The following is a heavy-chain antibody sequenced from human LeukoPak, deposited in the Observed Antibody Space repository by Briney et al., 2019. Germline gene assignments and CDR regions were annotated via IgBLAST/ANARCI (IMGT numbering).Heavy chain of an antibody. CDR2: FCYSGNT. CDR3: ARGLLSSGWTIRSVWFDP. CDR1: GDSISNSAYC. V-gene: IGHV4-39*01. Sequence: SETLSLTCTVSGDSISNSAYCWGWIRQPPGKGLEWIGSFCYSGNTYYNPSLKSRVTLSVDTSKNQFSLELSSMTAADTAVYYCARGLLSSGWTIRSVWFDPWGQGTLVTVSS. J-gene: IGHJ5*02. D-gene: IGHD6-19*01.